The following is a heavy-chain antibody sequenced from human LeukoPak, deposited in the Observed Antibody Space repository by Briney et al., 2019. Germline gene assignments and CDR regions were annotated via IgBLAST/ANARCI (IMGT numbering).Heavy chain of an antibody. CDR2: INAGNGDT. J-gene: IGHJ3*02. D-gene: IGHD4-17*01. CDR1: GYTFSNYV. V-gene: IGHV1-3*01. CDR3: ASRYGDDVRGAFDI. Sequence: ASVKVSCKASGYTFSNYVIHWVRQAPGQRLEWMGWINAGNGDTRYSQKFQGRVTITRDTFASTAYMELSNLRSEDTAVYYCASRYGDDVRGAFDIWGQGTMVIVSS.